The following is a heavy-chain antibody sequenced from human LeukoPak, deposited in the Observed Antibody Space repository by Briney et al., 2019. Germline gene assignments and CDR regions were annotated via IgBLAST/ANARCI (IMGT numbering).Heavy chain of an antibody. CDR1: GFTFSSYA. V-gene: IGHV3-30*02. CDR3: ARDTXADFWXXXXAFDI. Sequence: GGSLRLSCAASGFTFSSYAMHWVRQAPGKGLEWVAFIRYDGSNKYYADSVKGRFTISRDNSKNTLYLQMNSLRPEDTAVYYCARDTXADFWXXXXAFDIW. D-gene: IGHD3-3*01. J-gene: IGHJ3*02. CDR2: IRYDGSNK.